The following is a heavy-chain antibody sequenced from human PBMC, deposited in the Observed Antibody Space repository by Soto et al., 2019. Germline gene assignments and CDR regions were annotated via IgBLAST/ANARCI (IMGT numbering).Heavy chain of an antibody. D-gene: IGHD5-12*01. Sequence: GGSLRLSCAASGFTFSSYWMSWVRQAPGKGLEWVANIKQDGSEKYYADSVKGRFTISRDNAKNSLYLQMKSMRAEDKAVYYCARFGSDSGYDSPSLSYYHYGMDVWGQGTTVTVSS. CDR1: GFTFSSYW. CDR2: IKQDGSEK. V-gene: IGHV3-7*01. J-gene: IGHJ6*02. CDR3: ARFGSDSGYDSPSLSYYHYGMDV.